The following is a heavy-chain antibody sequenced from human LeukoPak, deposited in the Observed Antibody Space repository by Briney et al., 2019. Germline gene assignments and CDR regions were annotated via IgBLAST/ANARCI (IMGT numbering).Heavy chain of an antibody. CDR2: ISYDGSNK. V-gene: IGHV3-30*18. J-gene: IGHJ4*02. D-gene: IGHD5-12*01. CDR3: AKDRSWVAIWETVY. CDR1: GFTFSSYG. Sequence: GGSLRLPCAASGFTFSSYGMHWVRQAPGKGLEWVAVISYDGSNKYYADSVKGRFTISRDNSKNTLYLQMNSLRAEDTAVYYCAKDRSWVAIWETVYWGQGTLVTVSS.